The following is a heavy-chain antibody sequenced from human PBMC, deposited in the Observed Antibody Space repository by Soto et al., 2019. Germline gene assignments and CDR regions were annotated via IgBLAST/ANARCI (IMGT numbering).Heavy chain of an antibody. CDR1: GGTFSSYA. V-gene: IGHV1-69*13. CDR2: IIPIFGTA. D-gene: IGHD3-22*01. J-gene: IGHJ4*02. CDR3: ARDHVDDSSGYASFRLSY. Sequence: SVKVSCKASGGTFSSYAISWVRQAPGQGLEWMGGIIPIFGTANYAQKFQGRVTITADESTSTAYMELSSLRSEDTAVYYCARDHVDDSSGYASFRLSYWGQGTLVTVSS.